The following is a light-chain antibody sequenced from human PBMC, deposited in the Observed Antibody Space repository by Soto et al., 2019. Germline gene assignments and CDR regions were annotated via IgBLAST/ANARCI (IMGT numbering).Light chain of an antibody. CDR1: SSNIGSNS. CDR2: SSD. V-gene: IGLV1-44*01. Sequence: QAVVTQPPSASGTPGQRVTISCSGSSSNIGSNSVNWYQQLPGTAPKLLIYSSDQRPSGVPDRFSGSKSGTSASLAISGLQSEDEADYYCAAWDDSLSAWVFGGGTKLTVL. J-gene: IGLJ3*02. CDR3: AAWDDSLSAWV.